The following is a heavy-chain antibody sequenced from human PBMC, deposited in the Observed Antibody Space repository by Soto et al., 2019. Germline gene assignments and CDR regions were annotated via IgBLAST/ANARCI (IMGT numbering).Heavy chain of an antibody. CDR2: IWYDGSNK. CDR3: ARDSTVVTASFDY. D-gene: IGHD4-17*01. Sequence: VAVIWYDGSNKYYADSVKGRFTISRDNSKNTLYLQMNSLRAEDTAVYYCARDSTVVTASFDYWGQGTLVTVSS. J-gene: IGHJ4*02. V-gene: IGHV3-33*01.